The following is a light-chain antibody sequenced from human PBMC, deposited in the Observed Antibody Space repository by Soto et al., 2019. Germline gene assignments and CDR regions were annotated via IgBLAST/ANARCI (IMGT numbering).Light chain of an antibody. CDR3: QQYDNIPYT. CDR2: DAS. Sequence: DIQMTQSPSSLSASVGDRVTITCQASQDISNYLSWHQQKPGTAPKVLISDASTLEAGVPSRFSGRASGTAFTFPITSLQPEDIATYYCQQYDNIPYTFGQGTKLEIK. V-gene: IGKV1-33*01. CDR1: QDISNY. J-gene: IGKJ2*01.